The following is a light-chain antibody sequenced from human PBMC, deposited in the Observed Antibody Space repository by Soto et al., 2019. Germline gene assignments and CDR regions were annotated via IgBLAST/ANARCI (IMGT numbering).Light chain of an antibody. Sequence: EIVMTQSPATLSVSPGERATLSCRASQSVSSKLAWYQQKPGQAPRLLIYGASTRATGIPGRFSGSGSGTEFTLTISSLQSEDFAVYYCQQYYNWPLWTFGKGTKVNIK. J-gene: IGKJ1*01. CDR1: QSVSSK. CDR2: GAS. V-gene: IGKV3-15*01. CDR3: QQYYNWPLWT.